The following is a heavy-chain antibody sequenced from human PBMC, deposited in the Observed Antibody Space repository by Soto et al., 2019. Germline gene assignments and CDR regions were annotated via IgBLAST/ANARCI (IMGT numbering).Heavy chain of an antibody. J-gene: IGHJ5*02. D-gene: IGHD4-17*01. CDR1: GGSVSIGDYF. CDR2: IHDSGNT. CDR3: ARARGGDSGDYASLFDR. V-gene: IGHV4-30-4*01. Sequence: VQLQESGPGLVTPSQTLSLTCTVFGGSVSIGDYFWSWIRQRPGKGLEWIGYIHDSGNTYYNPSLKSRVTISLDASKNQCSLKLTSMTAADTAVYFCARARGGDSGDYASLFDRWGQGNLVTVSS.